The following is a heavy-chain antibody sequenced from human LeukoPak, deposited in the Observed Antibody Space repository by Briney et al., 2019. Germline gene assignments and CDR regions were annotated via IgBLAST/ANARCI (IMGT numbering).Heavy chain of an antibody. CDR2: ISWDGKNT. Sequence: PGGSLRLSCAASGFTFDEFAMHWIRQVPGKGLEWVSLISWDGKNTYYADSVKGRFTMSRDNNINSLYLQMNNLRPEYTALYYCANGGPVTRRPDLPVWRKGPTVTLSS. V-gene: IGHV3-43D*03. CDR3: ANGGPVTRRPDLPV. J-gene: IGHJ6*04. CDR1: GFTFDEFA. D-gene: IGHD2-21*02.